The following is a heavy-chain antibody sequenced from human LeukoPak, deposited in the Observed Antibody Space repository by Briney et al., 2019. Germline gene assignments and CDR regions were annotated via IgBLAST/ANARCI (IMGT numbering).Heavy chain of an antibody. CDR1: GFTFSSNY. CDR3: ARLRWLFDY. Sequence: GGSLRLSCAASGFTFSSNYTSWVRKAPGKGLEWVSVIYSGGSTYYADSVKGRFTISRDNSKNTLYLQMNSLRAEDTAVYYCARLRWLFDYWGQGTLVTVSS. CDR2: IYSGGST. V-gene: IGHV3-66*01. D-gene: IGHD5-12*01. J-gene: IGHJ4*02.